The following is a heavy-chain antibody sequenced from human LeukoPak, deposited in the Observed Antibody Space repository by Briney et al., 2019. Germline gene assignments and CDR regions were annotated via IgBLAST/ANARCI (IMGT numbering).Heavy chain of an antibody. J-gene: IGHJ4*02. CDR2: ISGSGHII. V-gene: IGHV3-11*01. Sequence: SGGSLRLSCAASGFTFSDSYMSWIRQSPGKGLEWVSHISGSGHIIYYADSMKGRFTISRDNSKNTLYLQMNSLRAEDTAVYYCAKGVGTYVTPYYFDYWGQGTLVTVSS. CDR1: GFTFSDSY. D-gene: IGHD1-14*01. CDR3: AKGVGTYVTPYYFDY.